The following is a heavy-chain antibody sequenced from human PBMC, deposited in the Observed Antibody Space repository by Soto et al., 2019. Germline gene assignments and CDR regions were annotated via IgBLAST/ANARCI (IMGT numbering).Heavy chain of an antibody. CDR3: STLGRLTGYNV. V-gene: IGHV3-15*07. CDR1: GFIFSNTW. CDR2: IKSKIEAGTI. D-gene: IGHD3-9*01. Sequence: EVQLVESGGGLVKPGESLRLSCAGSGFIFSNTWMNWVRQAPGKGLEWVGRIKSKIEAGTIDYTAPVKGRFTISRDDSRNMLYLQMNSLKTEDTAIYYCSTLGRLTGYNVGGQGTLVTVSS. J-gene: IGHJ4*02.